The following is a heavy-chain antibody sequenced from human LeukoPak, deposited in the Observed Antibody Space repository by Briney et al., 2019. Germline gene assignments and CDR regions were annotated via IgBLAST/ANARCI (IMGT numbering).Heavy chain of an antibody. CDR2: ISYSGYT. D-gene: IGHD2-2*01. CDR1: GGSISSSGYY. J-gene: IGHJ4*02. V-gene: IGHV4-39*01. CDR3: ARQTEIIVLVPAALCDY. Sequence: SETLSLTCAVSGGSISSSGYYWGWSRQPPGKGLEWIGSISYSGYTYYNPSLESRVTISLDTTRNQFSLRLSSVTATDTAVYYCARQTEIIVLVPAALCDYWGQGTLVTVSS.